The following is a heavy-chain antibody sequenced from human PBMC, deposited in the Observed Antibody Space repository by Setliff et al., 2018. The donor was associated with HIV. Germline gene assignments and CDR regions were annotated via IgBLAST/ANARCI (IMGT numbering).Heavy chain of an antibody. CDR1: GFIFSTNW. CDR3: AKDFQWSTVNTPLNYQYGMDV. V-gene: IGHV3-7*01. J-gene: IGHJ6*02. Sequence: PGGSLRLSCAASGFIFSTNWMSWVRQAAGKGPEWVANINQDGSDKYYVPSVKGRFTISRDNAKNSLYLQMNSLRAEDTAVYYCAKDFQWSTVNTPLNYQYGMDVWGQGTTVTVSS. D-gene: IGHD4-17*01. CDR2: INQDGSDK.